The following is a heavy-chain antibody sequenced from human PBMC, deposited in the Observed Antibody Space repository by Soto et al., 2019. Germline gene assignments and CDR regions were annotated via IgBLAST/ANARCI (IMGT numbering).Heavy chain of an antibody. J-gene: IGHJ6*02. CDR2: INPNSGDT. D-gene: IGHD2-2*01. V-gene: IGHV1-2*02. CDR3: ERGHCSSTSCYGSDYYYGLDV. CDR1: GYTFTGDY. Sequence: QVQLVQSGAEVKKPGASVKVSCKASGYTFTGDYMHWVRQAPGQGLEWMGWINPNSGDTSYAQKFQGRVTMTRDTSITTAYMELSRLRSDDTAVFYCERGHCSSTSCYGSDYYYGLDVWGQGTTVTVSS.